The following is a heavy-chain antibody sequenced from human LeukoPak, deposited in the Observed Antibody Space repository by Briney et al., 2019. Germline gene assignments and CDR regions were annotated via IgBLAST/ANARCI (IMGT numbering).Heavy chain of an antibody. V-gene: IGHV1-24*01. CDR3: ATVPCSSTSCYLSPFDY. J-gene: IGHJ4*02. CDR1: GYTLTELS. D-gene: IGHD2-2*01. CDR2: FDPEDGET. Sequence: GASVKVSCKVSGYTLTELSMHWVRQAPGKGLEWMGGFDPEDGETIYAQKFQGRVTVTEDTSTDTAYMELSSLRSEDTAVYYCATVPCSSTSCYLSPFDYWGQGTLVTVSS.